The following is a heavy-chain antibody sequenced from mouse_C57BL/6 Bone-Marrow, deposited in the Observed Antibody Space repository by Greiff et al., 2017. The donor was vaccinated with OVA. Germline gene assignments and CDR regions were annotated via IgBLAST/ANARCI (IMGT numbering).Heavy chain of an antibody. J-gene: IGHJ1*03. CDR1: GFTFSDYG. CDR2: ISSGSSTI. V-gene: IGHV5-17*01. CDR3: ARGIYDATFYWYFDV. D-gene: IGHD2-3*01. Sequence: EVQVVESGGGLVKPGGSLKLSCAASGFTFSDYGMHWVRQAPEKGLEWVAYISSGSSTIYYADTVKGRFTISRDNAKNTLFLQMTSLRSEDTAMYYCARGIYDATFYWYFDVWGTGTTVTVSS.